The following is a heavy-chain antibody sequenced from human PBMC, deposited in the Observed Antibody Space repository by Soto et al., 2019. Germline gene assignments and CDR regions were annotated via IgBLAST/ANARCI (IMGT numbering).Heavy chain of an antibody. CDR2: ISGSGGST. D-gene: IGHD1-26*01. V-gene: IGHV3-23*01. Sequence: EVQLLESGGGLVQPGGSLRLSCAASGFTFSNYAMTWARQAPGKGLEWVSAISGSGGSTYYADSVKGRFTISRDNSKNTLYLQMDSLRAEDTAVYYCANPPPTMESTIYYYYGMDVWGQGTTVTVSS. CDR1: GFTFSNYA. CDR3: ANPPPTMESTIYYYYGMDV. J-gene: IGHJ6*02.